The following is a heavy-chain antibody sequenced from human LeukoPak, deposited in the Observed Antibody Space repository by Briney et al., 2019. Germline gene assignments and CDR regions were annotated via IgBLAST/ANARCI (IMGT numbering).Heavy chain of an antibody. D-gene: IGHD3-22*01. CDR1: VFTFSSDG. CDR2: IWYDGSNK. CDR3: ARGDCYDSIGYSTFDY. V-gene: IGHV3-33*01. J-gene: IGHJ4*02. Sequence: GGSLRLSCAASVFTFSSDGMHWVRHAPHKGLEWVAIIWYDGSNKLYADSPKGRYTISTDNSKNTLYLQMNSLRAEDTAVYCCARGDCYDSIGYSTFDYWGQGTLVTVSS.